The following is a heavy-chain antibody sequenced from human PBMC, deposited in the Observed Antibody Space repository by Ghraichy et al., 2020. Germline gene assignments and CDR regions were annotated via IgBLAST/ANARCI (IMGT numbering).Heavy chain of an antibody. Sequence: ESLNISCAASGFTFSSYAMGWVRQARGQGLEWVSAITGSGDNTQYADSVKGRFTFSRDNSKNTLYLQLSSMRAEDTAVYYCAKYSSHWWNDVLDIWGQGTMVTVSS. CDR3: AKYSSHWWNDVLDI. CDR2: ITGSGDNT. V-gene: IGHV3-23*01. J-gene: IGHJ3*02. CDR1: GFTFSSYA. D-gene: IGHD2-8*02.